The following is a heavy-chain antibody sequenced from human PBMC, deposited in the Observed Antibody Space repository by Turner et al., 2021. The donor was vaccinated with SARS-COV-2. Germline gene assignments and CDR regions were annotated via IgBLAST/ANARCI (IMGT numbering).Heavy chain of an antibody. D-gene: IGHD1-26*01. V-gene: IGHV3-30-3*01. Sequence: QVQLVEFGGGVVQPGRSLRLFCAAPGFTFSSYAMHWVRQAPGKGLEWVAVISYDGSNKYYADSVKGRFTISRDNSKNTLYLQMNSLRAEDTAVYYCARPSSGSYFSYFDYWGQGTLVTVSS. CDR2: ISYDGSNK. CDR3: ARPSSGSYFSYFDY. CDR1: GFTFSSYA. J-gene: IGHJ4*02.